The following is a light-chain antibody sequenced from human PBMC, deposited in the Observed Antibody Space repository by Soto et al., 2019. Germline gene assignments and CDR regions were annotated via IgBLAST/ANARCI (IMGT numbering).Light chain of an antibody. V-gene: IGLV1-40*01. J-gene: IGLJ3*02. Sequence: QSVLTQSPSVSGAPGQRVTISCTGSSSNIGANYDVHWYQQLPGTAPKLLIYGNNNRPSGVPDRFSGSKSGTSASLAITGLQAEDEADYFCQSYDRSLSGSVFGGGTKLTVL. CDR3: QSYDRSLSGSV. CDR1: SSNIGANYD. CDR2: GNN.